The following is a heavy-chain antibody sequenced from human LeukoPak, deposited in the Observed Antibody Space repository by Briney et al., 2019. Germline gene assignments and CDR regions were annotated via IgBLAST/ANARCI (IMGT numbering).Heavy chain of an antibody. CDR1: GFTFSSYS. CDR2: ISSSSSSTI. CDR3: ASLGGLTLSGLYYYDSSGYYAFDI. D-gene: IGHD3-22*01. V-gene: IGHV3-48*01. Sequence: PGGSLRLSCAASGFTFSSYSMNWVRQAPGKGLEWVSYISSSSSSTIYYADSVKGRFTISRDNAKNSLYLQMNSLRAEDTAVYYCASLGGLTLSGLYYYDSSGYYAFDIWGQGTMVTVSS. J-gene: IGHJ3*02.